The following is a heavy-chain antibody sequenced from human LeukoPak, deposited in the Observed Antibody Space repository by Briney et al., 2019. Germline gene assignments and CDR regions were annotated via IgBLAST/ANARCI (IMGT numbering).Heavy chain of an antibody. CDR2: IYISGST. Sequence: SETLSLTCTVSGGSIRSYWSWIRQPAGKGLEWIGRIYISGSTNYNPSLKSRVTMSVDTSKNQFSLKLSSVTAADTAVYYCARHVMGLYYSFDYWGQGTLVTVSS. V-gene: IGHV4-4*07. J-gene: IGHJ4*02. D-gene: IGHD3-16*01. CDR3: ARHVMGLYYSFDY. CDR1: GGSIRSY.